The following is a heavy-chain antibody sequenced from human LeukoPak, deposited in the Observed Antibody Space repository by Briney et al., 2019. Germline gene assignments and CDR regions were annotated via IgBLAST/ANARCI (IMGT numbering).Heavy chain of an antibody. J-gene: IGHJ4*02. Sequence: SVKVSCKASGGTFSSYAISWVRQAPGQGLEWMGRIIPIFGTANYAQKFQGRVTITTDASTSTAYMELSSLRSEDTAVYYCARGGYSYGYCDYWGQGTLVTVSS. V-gene: IGHV1-69*05. D-gene: IGHD5-18*01. CDR1: GGTFSSYA. CDR2: IIPIFGTA. CDR3: ARGGYSYGYCDY.